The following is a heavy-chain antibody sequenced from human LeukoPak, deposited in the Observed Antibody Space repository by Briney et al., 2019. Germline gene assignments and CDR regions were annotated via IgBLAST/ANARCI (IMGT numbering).Heavy chain of an antibody. V-gene: IGHV3-23*01. J-gene: IGHJ4*02. Sequence: PGGSLRLSCAASGFTFSSYAMTWVRQAPGKGLEWVSAISYSGGSTYYADSVKGRFTISRDNSKNTLYVQMNSLRAEDTAVYYCAKAPVTTCRGAFCYPFDYWGLGTLVTVSS. CDR3: AKAPVTTCRGAFCYPFDY. CDR1: GFTFSSYA. D-gene: IGHD2-15*01. CDR2: ISYSGGST.